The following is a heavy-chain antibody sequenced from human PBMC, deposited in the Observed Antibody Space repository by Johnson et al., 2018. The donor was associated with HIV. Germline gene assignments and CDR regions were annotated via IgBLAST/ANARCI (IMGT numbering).Heavy chain of an antibody. CDR2: ISYDGTIR. CDR1: GFTFSSYA. CDR3: ATDEGGSYSQDAFDI. V-gene: IGHV3-30-3*01. J-gene: IGHJ3*02. D-gene: IGHD1-26*01. Sequence: QVQLVESGGGLVQPGGSLRLSCAASGFTFSSYAMSWVRQAPGKGLEWVAVISYDGTIRYYAASVKGRFTISRDNAKNSLYLQMNSLRAEDTALYYCATDEGGSYSQDAFDIWGQGTMFTVSS.